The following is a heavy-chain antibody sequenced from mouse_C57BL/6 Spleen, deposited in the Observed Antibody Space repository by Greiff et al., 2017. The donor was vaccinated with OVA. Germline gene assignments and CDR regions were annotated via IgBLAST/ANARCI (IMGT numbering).Heavy chain of an antibody. CDR1: GFTFSDYG. V-gene: IGHV5-17*01. CDR2: ISSGSSTI. J-gene: IGHJ4*01. Sequence: EVKLMESGGGLVKPGGSLKLSCAASGFTFSDYGMHWVRQAPEKGLEWVAYISSGSSTIYYADTVQGRFTISRDNAKNTLFLQMTSLRSEDTAMYYCARPIDYAMDYWGQGTSVTVSS. CDR3: ARPIDYAMDY.